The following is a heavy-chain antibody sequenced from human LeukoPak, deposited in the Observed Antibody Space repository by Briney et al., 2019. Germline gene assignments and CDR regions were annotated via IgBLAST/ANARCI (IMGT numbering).Heavy chain of an antibody. J-gene: IGHJ6*02. D-gene: IGHD2-15*01. CDR1: RYTLTHYY. V-gene: IGHV1-2*06. CDR2: INPNSCGT. Sequence: ASVKVSCKASRYTLTHYYMHWVRQAPGQGREWMGRINPNSCGTNYPQKFQGRATMSRDTSISTAYMELSRLRSDDTAVYYCARDCSGGSCYSNYYYYYGMDVWGQGTTVTVSS. CDR3: ARDCSGGSCYSNYYYYYGMDV.